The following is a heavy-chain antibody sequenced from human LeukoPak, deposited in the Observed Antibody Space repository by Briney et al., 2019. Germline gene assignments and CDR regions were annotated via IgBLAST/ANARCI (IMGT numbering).Heavy chain of an antibody. CDR3: ARGGGYNSPFGY. CDR1: GGSISSYY. CDR2: ISYIGNI. D-gene: IGHD5-24*01. Sequence: SETLSLTCTVSGGSISSYYWNWIRQPPGKGLEWIGYISYIGNINYNPSLKSRVTISVAPSKKQFSLKLSSVTAADTAVYYCARGGGYNSPFGYWGQGALVTVSS. V-gene: IGHV4-59*01. J-gene: IGHJ4*02.